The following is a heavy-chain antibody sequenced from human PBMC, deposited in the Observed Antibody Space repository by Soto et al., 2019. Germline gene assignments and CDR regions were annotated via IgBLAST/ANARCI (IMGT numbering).Heavy chain of an antibody. V-gene: IGHV1-8*01. CDR2: MDPNSGST. J-gene: IGHJ6*02. D-gene: IGHD3-3*01. Sequence: ASVKVSCKASGYTFTTYDINWVRQAPGQGLEWLGWMDPNSGSTGYAQNFQGRITMTRNISRNTAHMELSSLPSEDTAVYYCARERKFDFWRKGLDVWGQGTTVTVSS. CDR3: ARERKFDFWRKGLDV. CDR1: GYTFTTYD.